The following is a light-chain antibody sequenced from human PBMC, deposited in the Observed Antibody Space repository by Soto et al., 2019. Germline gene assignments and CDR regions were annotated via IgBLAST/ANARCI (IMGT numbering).Light chain of an antibody. J-gene: IGKJ3*01. V-gene: IGKV3-15*01. CDR1: QSVSSN. CDR3: QQYNNWPPIT. CDR2: SAS. Sequence: EIVMTQSPATLSVSPGERATLSCRASQSVSSNLAWYQQKPGQAPRLLIYSASTRATGIPARFSGSGSGTEFPLTISSLQSEDCAVYYCQQYNNWPPITFGPGTKGDIK.